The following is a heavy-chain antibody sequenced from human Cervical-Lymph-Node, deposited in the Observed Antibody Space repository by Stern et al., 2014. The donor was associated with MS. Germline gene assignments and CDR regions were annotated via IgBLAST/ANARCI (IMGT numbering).Heavy chain of an antibody. V-gene: IGHV4-59*01. Sequence: VQLMESGPGLVKPSETLSLTCTVSGGSISSYYWTWIRQPPGKARERIGNIFYSGRNNCNPSLKNRVPIAVETYTKQVYLQQDSVTAADAAVYYCARDSGPYGMDVWGQGTTVTVSS. D-gene: IGHD3-10*01. CDR2: IFYSGRN. CDR3: ARDSGPYGMDV. CDR1: GGSISSYY. J-gene: IGHJ6*02.